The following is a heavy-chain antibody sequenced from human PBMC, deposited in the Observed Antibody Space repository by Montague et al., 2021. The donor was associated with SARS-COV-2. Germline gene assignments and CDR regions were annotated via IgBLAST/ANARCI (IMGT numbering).Heavy chain of an antibody. CDR1: GGSISSYY. D-gene: IGHD5-24*01. Sequence: SETLSLTCTVSGGSISSYYWSWIRQTPGKGLEWIGYIYYSGSTNYNPSLKSRVTISVDTSKNQFSLKLSSVTAADTAVYYCAGVFPRWRGFGPYFDFWGQGTLVTVSS. CDR2: IYYSGST. CDR3: AGVFPRWRGFGPYFDF. V-gene: IGHV4-59*01. J-gene: IGHJ4*02.